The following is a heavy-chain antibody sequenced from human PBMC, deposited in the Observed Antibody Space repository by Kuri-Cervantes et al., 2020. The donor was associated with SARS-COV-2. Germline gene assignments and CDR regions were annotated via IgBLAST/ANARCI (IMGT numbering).Heavy chain of an antibody. CDR2: INHSGST. CDR3: ARGATPRSRNYYGMDV. CDR1: GGSFSGYY. V-gene: IGHV4-34*01. J-gene: IGHJ6*02. Sequence: ESLKISCAVYGGSFSGYYWSWIRQPPGKGLEWIGEINHSGSTNYNPSLKSRVTISVDTTKNQFSLKLSSVTAADTAVYYCARGATPRSRNYYGMDVWGQGTTVTVSS.